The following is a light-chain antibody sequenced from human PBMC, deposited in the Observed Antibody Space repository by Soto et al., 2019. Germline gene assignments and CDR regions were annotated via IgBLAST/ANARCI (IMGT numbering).Light chain of an antibody. V-gene: IGKV3-20*01. CDR2: GAS. CDR1: QSVSNNY. CDR3: QHFGSSPPVI. J-gene: IGKJ5*01. Sequence: EIVLTQSPGTLSLSPGERATLSCRASQSVSNNYLAWYQQKPGQAPRLLIYGASKRAAGIPDRFRGSGSGSEFSLTISGLEPEDFAVYFCQHFGSSPPVIFGQGTRLEIK.